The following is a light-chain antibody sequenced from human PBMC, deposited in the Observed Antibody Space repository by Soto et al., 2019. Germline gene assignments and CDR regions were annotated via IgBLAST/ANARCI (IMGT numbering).Light chain of an antibody. J-gene: IGKJ4*01. CDR3: QQLSGNWLS. V-gene: IGKV3-11*01. Sequence: EVVLTQSPPTLSLSPGEGATLSCRASQSVGRDLAWYQQKPGQAPRLLIYGAFSRAGGIPDRFRGSGSGTDFTLSISSLQPEDVAVYYCQQLSGNWLSFGGGINVDIK. CDR2: GAF. CDR1: QSVGRD.